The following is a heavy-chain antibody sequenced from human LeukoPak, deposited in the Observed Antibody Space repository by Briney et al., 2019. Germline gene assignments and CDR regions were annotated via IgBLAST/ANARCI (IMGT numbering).Heavy chain of an antibody. CDR1: GYTFTSYA. D-gene: IGHD3-3*01. J-gene: IGHJ4*02. CDR2: INAGNGNT. V-gene: IGHV1-3*01. Sequence: ASVKVSCKASGYTFTSYAMHWVRQAPGQRLEWMGWINAGNGNTKYSQQFQGRVTITRDTSASTAYMELSSLRSEDTAVYYCARAATRFWPKSYYFDYWGQGTLVTVSS. CDR3: ARAATRFWPKSYYFDY.